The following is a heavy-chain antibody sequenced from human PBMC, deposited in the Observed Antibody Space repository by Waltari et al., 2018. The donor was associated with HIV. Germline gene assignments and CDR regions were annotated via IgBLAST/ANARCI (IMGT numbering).Heavy chain of an antibody. D-gene: IGHD6-13*01. CDR3: AHRLGSRTWYGNFDY. V-gene: IGHV2-5*01. J-gene: IGHJ4*02. Sequence: QITLKESGPTLVKPTQTLTLTCTFSGFSLRTRGVGVGWIRQPPGKALEWLALLYWNDEERYSPSLKSRLTITKHTSKNQVRLTMTDMDPVDTATYYCAHRLGSRTWYGNFDYWGQGILVSVSS. CDR2: LYWNDEE. CDR1: GFSLRTRGVG.